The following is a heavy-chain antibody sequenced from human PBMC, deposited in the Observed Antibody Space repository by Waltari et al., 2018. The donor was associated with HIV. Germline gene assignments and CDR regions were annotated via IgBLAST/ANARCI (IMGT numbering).Heavy chain of an antibody. CDR3: AAGTGRSDFDY. V-gene: IGHV3-15*01. CDR2: SKGKTDAGTR. Sequence: EVQLVESGGGLVEPGGSLRLSCAASGFTFADAWRNWVRQAPGKGLELVARSKGKTDAGTRDFAAPVKGRFSISRNYLKNTVDLQMNNLKTEDTALYYCAAGTGRSDFDYWGQGTLVTVSS. J-gene: IGHJ4*02. D-gene: IGHD7-27*01. CDR1: GFTFADAW.